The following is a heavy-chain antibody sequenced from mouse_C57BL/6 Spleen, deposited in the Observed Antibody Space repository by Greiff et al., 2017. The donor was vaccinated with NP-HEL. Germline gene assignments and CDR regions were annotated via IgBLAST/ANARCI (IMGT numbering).Heavy chain of an antibody. D-gene: IGHD1-1*01. J-gene: IGHJ4*01. CDR3: ARWQAYYGSSLYYAMDY. CDR1: GYAFSSYW. Sequence: QVQLQQSGAELVKPGASVKISCKASGYAFSSYWMNWVKQRPGKGLEWIGQIYPGDGDTNYNGKFKGKATLTADESSSTAYLQLSSLTSEDSAVYYYARWQAYYGSSLYYAMDYWGQGTSVTVSS. V-gene: IGHV1-80*01. CDR2: IYPGDGDT.